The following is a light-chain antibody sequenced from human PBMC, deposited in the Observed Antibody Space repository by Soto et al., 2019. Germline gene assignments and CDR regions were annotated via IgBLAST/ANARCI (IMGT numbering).Light chain of an antibody. CDR2: GAS. CDR3: KQYNKWPRT. V-gene: IGKV3-15*01. CDR1: QSVITN. Sequence: EIVMPQSPATLSVSPGARSTLSRRASQSVITNLAWYQQNPGQAHRLLIYGASTRAAIIPARFSGSGSGTEFTLTISSLQSEEFAVYYCKQYNKWPRTVGNGNKVDIK. J-gene: IGKJ1*01.